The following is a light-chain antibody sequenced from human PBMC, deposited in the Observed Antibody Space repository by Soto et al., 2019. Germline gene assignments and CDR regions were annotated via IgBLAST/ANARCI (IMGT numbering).Light chain of an antibody. V-gene: IGKV3-20*01. Sequence: EIVLTQSPGTLSLSPGERATLSCRASQSVSSNYLAWYQQKPGQAPRLLIYGASSRATGIPDRFSGSGSGTDFPLTISRLEPEDFAVYYCHQYGSSPSTFGQGTKVDIK. CDR3: HQYGSSPST. CDR1: QSVSSNY. CDR2: GAS. J-gene: IGKJ1*01.